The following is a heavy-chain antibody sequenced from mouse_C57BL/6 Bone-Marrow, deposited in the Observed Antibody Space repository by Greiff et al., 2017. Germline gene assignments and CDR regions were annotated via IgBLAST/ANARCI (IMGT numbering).Heavy chain of an antibody. CDR2: INPNNGGT. Sequence: VQLQQSGPELVKPGASVKISCKASGYTFTDYYMNWVKQSHGKSLEWIGDINPNNGGTSYNQKFKGKDTLTVDKSSSTAYMELRSLTSEDSAVYYCARDYEYEAYYAMDYWGQGTSVTVSA. D-gene: IGHD2-4*01. J-gene: IGHJ4*01. CDR1: GYTFTDYY. CDR3: ARDYEYEAYYAMDY. V-gene: IGHV1-26*01.